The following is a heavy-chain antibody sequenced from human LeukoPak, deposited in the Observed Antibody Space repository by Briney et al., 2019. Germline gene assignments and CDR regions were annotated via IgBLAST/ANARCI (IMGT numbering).Heavy chain of an antibody. J-gene: IGHJ4*02. CDR2: IYHSGST. Sequence: SETLSLTCAVYGGSFSGYYWGWIRQPPGKGLEWIGSIYHSGSTYYNPSLKSRVTISVDTSKDQFSLKLSSVTAADTAVYYCASSSREGYFDYWGQGTLVTVSS. CDR1: GGSFSGYY. D-gene: IGHD6-13*01. CDR3: ASSSREGYFDY. V-gene: IGHV4-38-2*01.